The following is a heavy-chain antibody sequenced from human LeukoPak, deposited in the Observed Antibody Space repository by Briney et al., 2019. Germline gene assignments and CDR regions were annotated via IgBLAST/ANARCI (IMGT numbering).Heavy chain of an antibody. V-gene: IGHV1-3*01. J-gene: IGHJ3*02. CDR2: INAGNGNT. CDR1: GYTFTSYA. D-gene: IGHD3-9*01. CDR3: ARGRTYYDILTGYLSPDAFDI. Sequence: ASVKVSCKASGYTFTSYAMHWVRQAPGQRLEWMGWINAGNGNTKYSQKFQGRVTITRDTSASTAYMELSSLRSEDTAVYYCARGRTYYDILTGYLSPDAFDIWGQGTMVTVSS.